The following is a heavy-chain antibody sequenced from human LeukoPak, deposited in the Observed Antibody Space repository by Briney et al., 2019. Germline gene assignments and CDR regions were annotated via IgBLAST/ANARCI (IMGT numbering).Heavy chain of an antibody. D-gene: IGHD3-10*01. CDR1: DSSVNSGAYY. V-gene: IGHV4-31*03. CDR3: ARERASGMDY. J-gene: IGHJ4*02. Sequence: SETLSLTFTLTDSSVNSGAYYWSWIRQFPGTPLEWIGRIFFTGRTDYNPSRKSRLAISIDTSRDQFSLELSSLSAADTATYYCARERASGMDYCVQGILVTVSS. CDR2: IFFTGRT.